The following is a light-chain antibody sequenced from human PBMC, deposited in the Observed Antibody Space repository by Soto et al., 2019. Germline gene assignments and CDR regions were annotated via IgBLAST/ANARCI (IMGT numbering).Light chain of an antibody. Sequence: QAVVTQSPSVSGAPGQRVTISCTGSSSNIGAGHDVQWYQQLPGTAPKLLIYANNNRPSGVPDRFSGSTSGTSSSLAITGLQAEDEADYYCQSYDSGLHVVFGGGTKVTVL. CDR1: SSNIGAGHD. V-gene: IGLV1-40*01. CDR2: ANN. J-gene: IGLJ2*01. CDR3: QSYDSGLHVV.